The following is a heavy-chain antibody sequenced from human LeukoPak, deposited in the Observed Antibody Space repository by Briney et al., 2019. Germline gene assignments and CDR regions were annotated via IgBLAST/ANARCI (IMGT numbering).Heavy chain of an antibody. D-gene: IGHD3-22*01. CDR1: GFTFSSYG. J-gene: IGHJ5*02. Sequence: GGSLRLSCAASGFTFSSYGMHWVRQAPGKGLEWVAFIRYDGSNKYYADSVKGRFTISRDNSQNTLYLQMNSLRAEDTAVYYCAKDLMIVPRAWFDPWGQGTLVTVSS. CDR3: AKDLMIVPRAWFDP. CDR2: IRYDGSNK. V-gene: IGHV3-30*02.